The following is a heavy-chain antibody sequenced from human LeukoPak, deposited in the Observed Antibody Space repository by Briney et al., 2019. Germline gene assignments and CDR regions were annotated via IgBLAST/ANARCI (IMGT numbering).Heavy chain of an antibody. CDR1: GYTFTSYG. CDR2: IRAYNGNT. D-gene: IGHD3-10*01. Sequence: ASVKVSCKGSGYTFTSYGISWVRQAPRQGVEWIGWIRAYNGNTNYVQKLQGSVAFSTDTSTTTAYTELRSLRSDDSAVYYSARDGGKGTMVREVMSYWGQGTPVTVSS. J-gene: IGHJ4*02. CDR3: ARDGGKGTMVREVMSY. V-gene: IGHV1-18*01.